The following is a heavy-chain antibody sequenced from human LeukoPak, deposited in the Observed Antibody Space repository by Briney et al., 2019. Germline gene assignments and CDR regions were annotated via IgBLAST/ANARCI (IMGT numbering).Heavy chain of an antibody. CDR2: ITRSSGTI. CDR3: ARDASIGVLGEVDY. J-gene: IGHJ4*02. D-gene: IGHD3-3*01. V-gene: IGHV3-48*01. Sequence: GGSLRLSCAASGFTFSSYAMTWVRQAPGKGLEWVSYITRSSGTIHYADSVKGRFTISRDNAKNSLSLQMNSLRADDTAVYFCARDASIGVLGEVDYWGQGTLVTVSS. CDR1: GFTFSSYA.